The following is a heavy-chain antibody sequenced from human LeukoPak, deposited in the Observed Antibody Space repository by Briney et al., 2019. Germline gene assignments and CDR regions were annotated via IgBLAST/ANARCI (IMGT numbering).Heavy chain of an antibody. D-gene: IGHD6-13*01. CDR2: ISGSGGST. CDR3: ARVGSSWSLDY. Sequence: PGGSLRLSCAASGFTFSSYAMSWVRQAPGKGLEWVSAISGSGGSTYYADSVKGRFTISRDNAKNSLYLQMNSLRAEDTAVYYCARVGSSWSLDYWGQGTLVTVSS. CDR1: GFTFSSYA. J-gene: IGHJ4*02. V-gene: IGHV3-23*01.